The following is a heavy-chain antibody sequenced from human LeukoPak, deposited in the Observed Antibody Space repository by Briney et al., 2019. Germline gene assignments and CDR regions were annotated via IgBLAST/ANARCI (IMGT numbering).Heavy chain of an antibody. V-gene: IGHV3-48*03. Sequence: GGSLRLSCASSGFAFSDFEMNWVRQAPGKGLEWVSYISSSGSITYYADSVKGRFTISRDNAKRSLFLQMNGLRAEDTAVYYCARTMWGFDYWGQGTLVTVSS. D-gene: IGHD7-27*01. CDR3: ARTMWGFDY. CDR1: GFAFSDFE. CDR2: ISSSGSIT. J-gene: IGHJ4*02.